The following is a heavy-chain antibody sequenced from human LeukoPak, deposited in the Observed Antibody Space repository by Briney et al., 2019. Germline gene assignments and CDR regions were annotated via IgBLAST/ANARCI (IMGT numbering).Heavy chain of an antibody. J-gene: IGHJ5*02. Sequence: GGSLRLSCAASGFTFSSYAMSWVRQAPGKGLEWVSAISGSGGSTYYADSVKGRFTISRDNSKNTLYLQMNSLRDEDTAVYYCARGGVVVPAAMGFDPWGQGTLVTVSS. D-gene: IGHD2-2*01. CDR1: GFTFSSYA. CDR2: ISGSGGST. CDR3: ARGGVVVPAAMGFDP. V-gene: IGHV3-23*01.